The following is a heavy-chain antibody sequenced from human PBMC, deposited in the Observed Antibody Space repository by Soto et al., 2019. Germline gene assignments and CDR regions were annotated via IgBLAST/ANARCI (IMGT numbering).Heavy chain of an antibody. CDR1: GFHFSSYA. V-gene: IGHV3-30-3*01. D-gene: IGHD3-3*01. J-gene: IGHJ6*02. Sequence: QVQLVESGGGVVQPGRSLRLSCAASGFHFSSYAMHWARHAPGKGLQWVAVISYDGSNKYYADSVKGRFTISRDNSKNTLYLQMNSLRAEYTAVYYCARDSGGDFWSGYYRSNYGMDVWVQGTKVTVSS. CDR3: ARDSGGDFWSGYYRSNYGMDV. CDR2: ISYDGSNK.